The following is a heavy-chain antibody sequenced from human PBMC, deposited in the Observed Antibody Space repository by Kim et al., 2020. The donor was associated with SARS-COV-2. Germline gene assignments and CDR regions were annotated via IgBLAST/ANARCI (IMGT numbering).Heavy chain of an antibody. D-gene: IGHD3-3*02. CDR1: GFTFSGYA. V-gene: IGHV3-66*01. J-gene: IGHJ3*01. CDR2: IYGSGGT. CDR3: STLIRLARLEAFGV. Sequence: GGSLRLSCAASGFTFSGYAMSWVRQAPGKGLEWVSGIYGSGGTSYSEASEGGCTIITDNTNNTMQLLQISMLTADTAVDYCSTLIRLARLEAFGVWGHG.